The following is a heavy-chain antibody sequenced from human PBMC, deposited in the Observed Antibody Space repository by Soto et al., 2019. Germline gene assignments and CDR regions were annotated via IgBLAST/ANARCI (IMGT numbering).Heavy chain of an antibody. Sequence: QVQLVESGGGVVQPGRSLRLSCAASGFTFSSYTMHWVRQAPGKGLEWVAVISYDESNKYYADSVKGRFTISRDNSKNKLYLQMHHLSPEDTAVYYCARESNSAYEYVLGYYNYGMDVWGQGTTVTVSS. D-gene: IGHD5-12*01. CDR2: ISYDESNK. V-gene: IGHV3-30-3*01. CDR3: ARESNSAYEYVLGYYNYGMDV. CDR1: GFTFSSYT. J-gene: IGHJ6*02.